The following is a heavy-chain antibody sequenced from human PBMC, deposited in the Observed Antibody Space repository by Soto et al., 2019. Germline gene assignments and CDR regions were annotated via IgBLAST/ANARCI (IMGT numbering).Heavy chain of an antibody. CDR1: GGSFSGYY. Sequence: SETLSLTCAVYGGSFSGYYWSWIRQPPGKGLEWIGEINHSGSTNYNPSLKSRVTISVDTSKNQFSLRLTSVTAADTAVYYCARPRIPAAGSSWGQGTLVTVSS. J-gene: IGHJ4*02. CDR3: ARPRIPAAGSS. V-gene: IGHV4-34*01. D-gene: IGHD6-13*01. CDR2: INHSGST.